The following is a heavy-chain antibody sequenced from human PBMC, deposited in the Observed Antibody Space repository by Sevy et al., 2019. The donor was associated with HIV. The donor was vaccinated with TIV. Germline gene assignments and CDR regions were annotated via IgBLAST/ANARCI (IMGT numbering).Heavy chain of an antibody. J-gene: IGHJ4*02. Sequence: ASVKVSCKASGRNFRNYAISWVRQAPGQGLEWMGGIIPMFETANYVQKFQGRVTITVDESTSTAYMELSSLISEDTAIYYCARSISWYASFDSWGQGSLVTVSS. CDR2: IIPMFETA. V-gene: IGHV1-69*13. CDR3: ARSISWYASFDS. CDR1: GRNFRNYA. D-gene: IGHD6-13*01.